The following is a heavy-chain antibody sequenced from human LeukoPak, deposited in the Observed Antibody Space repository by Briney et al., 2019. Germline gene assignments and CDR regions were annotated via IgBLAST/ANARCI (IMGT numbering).Heavy chain of an antibody. CDR1: GYSFNSYW. Sequence: PGESLKISCKGSGYSFNSYWIAWVRQMSGKGLEWMGIIYPGDSDTRYSPSFQGQVTISADKSISIAYLQWSSLKASDSAVYYCARRSGSYEFVDYWGQGTLVTVSS. CDR3: ARRSGSYEFVDY. D-gene: IGHD1-26*01. J-gene: IGHJ4*02. V-gene: IGHV5-51*01. CDR2: IYPGDSDT.